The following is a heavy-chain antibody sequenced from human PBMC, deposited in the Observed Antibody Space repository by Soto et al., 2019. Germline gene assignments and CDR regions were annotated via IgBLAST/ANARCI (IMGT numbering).Heavy chain of an antibody. CDR3: ARDPTCSGGSCYSVAS. V-gene: IGHV3-21*01. J-gene: IGHJ4*02. CDR2: ISSSSSYI. CDR1: GFTFSSYS. Sequence: GGSLRLSCAASGFTFSSYSMNWVRQAPGKGLEWVSSISSSSSYIYYADSVKGRFTISRDNAKNSLYLQMNSLRAEDTAVYYCARDPTCSGGSCYSVASWRQGTLVTAPQ. D-gene: IGHD2-15*01.